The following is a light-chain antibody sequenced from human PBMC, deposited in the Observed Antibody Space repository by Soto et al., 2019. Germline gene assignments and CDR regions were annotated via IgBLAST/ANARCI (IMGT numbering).Light chain of an antibody. CDR2: SNN. V-gene: IGLV1-44*01. J-gene: IGLJ3*02. Sequence: QSVLTQPPSASGTPGQRVTISCSGSSCNIGSNSVNWYQQVPGTATKVLIYSNNQRPSGVPERFSGSKSGTSASLAISGLHSEDEADYYCVTWDDSLNGGVFGGGTKLTVL. CDR1: SCNIGSNS. CDR3: VTWDDSLNGGV.